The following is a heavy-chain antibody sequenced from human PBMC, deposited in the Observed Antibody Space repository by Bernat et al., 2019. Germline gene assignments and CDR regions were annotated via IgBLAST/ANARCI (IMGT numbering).Heavy chain of an antibody. CDR2: IKQDGSEK. J-gene: IGHJ4*02. V-gene: IGHV3-7*03. D-gene: IGHD3-9*01. Sequence: VQLVESGGGVVQPGRSLRLSCAASGFTFSSYWMSWVRQAPGKGLEWVANIKQDGSEKYYVDSVKGRFTISRDNAKNSLYLQMNSLRAEDTAVYYCASPGNDILTGYYPYWGQGTLVTVSS. CDR1: GFTFSSYW. CDR3: ASPGNDILTGYYPY.